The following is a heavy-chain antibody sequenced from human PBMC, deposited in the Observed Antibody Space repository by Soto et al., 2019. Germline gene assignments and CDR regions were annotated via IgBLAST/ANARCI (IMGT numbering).Heavy chain of an antibody. CDR2: IIPIFGTA. Sequence: QVQLVQSGAEVKKPGSSVKVSCKASGGTFSSYAISWVRPAPGPGLEWMGGIIPIFGTANYAQKFQGRVTITADESTSTAYMELSSLRSEDTAVYYCARDSRHIAAAGNYYYGMDVWGQGTTVTVSS. D-gene: IGHD6-13*01. V-gene: IGHV1-69*01. CDR1: GGTFSSYA. CDR3: ARDSRHIAAAGNYYYGMDV. J-gene: IGHJ6*02.